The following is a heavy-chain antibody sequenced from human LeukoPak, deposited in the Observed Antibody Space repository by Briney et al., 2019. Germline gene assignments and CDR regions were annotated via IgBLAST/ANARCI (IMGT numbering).Heavy chain of an antibody. V-gene: IGHV4-30-4*01. CDR3: ARERISSSSWGNWFDP. J-gene: IGHJ5*02. CDR2: IYYSGST. CDR1: GGSISSGNYY. Sequence: PSQTLSLTCTVSGGSISSGNYYWSWIRQPPGKGLEWIGFIYYSGSTYYNPSLKSRVTISVDTSKNQFSLKLSSVTAADTVVYYCARERISSSSWGNWFDPWGQGTLVAVSS. D-gene: IGHD6-6*01.